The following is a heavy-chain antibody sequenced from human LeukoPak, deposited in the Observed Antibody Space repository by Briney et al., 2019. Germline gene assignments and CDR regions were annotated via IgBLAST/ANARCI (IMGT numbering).Heavy chain of an antibody. CDR1: GFPFSSYI. V-gene: IGHV3-48*01. Sequence: GGSLRLSCAASGFPFSSYIMNWVRQAPGGGLEGVSYISSSRTTFYADSVEGRFTISRDIAKNSVYLQMNSLRAEDTALYYCARVYYYDSSGYYTYWGQGTLVTVSS. J-gene: IGHJ4*02. D-gene: IGHD3-22*01. CDR2: ISSSRTT. CDR3: ARVYYYDSSGYYTY.